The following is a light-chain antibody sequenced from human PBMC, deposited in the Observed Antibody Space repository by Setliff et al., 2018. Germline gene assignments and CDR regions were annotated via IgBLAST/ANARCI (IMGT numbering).Light chain of an antibody. CDR1: TSDVGGYDY. CDR3: SAYAGSNNWGV. CDR2: EVT. V-gene: IGLV2-8*01. Sequence: SVLTQPPSASGSPGQSVTISCTGTTSDVGGYDYVSWYQQHPDKAPKLILYEVTKRPSGVPDRFSGSKSGNTASLTVSGLQAGDEADYYCSAYAGSNNWGVFGTGTKVTVL. J-gene: IGLJ1*01.